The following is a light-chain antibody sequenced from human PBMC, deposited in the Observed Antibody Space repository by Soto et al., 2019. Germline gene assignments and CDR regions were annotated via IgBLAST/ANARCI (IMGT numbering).Light chain of an antibody. J-gene: IGKJ4*01. CDR1: QTISSW. CDR2: KAS. Sequence: DIQMTQSPSTLSGSVGDRVTITCRASQTISSWLAWYQQKPGKAPKLLIYKASTLKSGVPSRFSGSGSGTEFTLTINSLQPEDVATYYCQYLNSFPLSFGGGTKVEIK. CDR3: QYLNSFPLS. V-gene: IGKV1-5*03.